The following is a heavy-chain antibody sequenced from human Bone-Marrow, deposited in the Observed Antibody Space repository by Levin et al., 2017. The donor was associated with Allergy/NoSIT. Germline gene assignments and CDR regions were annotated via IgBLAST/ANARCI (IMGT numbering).Heavy chain of an antibody. J-gene: IGHJ4*02. V-gene: IGHV3-53*01. Sequence: GGSLRLSCAASGFNVSSNYMSWVRQAPGKGLEWVSVIYSGGNSYYADSVKGRFSISRDNSKNTLYFQMNSLRAEDTAVYYCARKMTTEDDYWGQGTLVTVSS. CDR1: GFNVSSNY. CDR2: IYSGGNS. D-gene: IGHD4-17*01. CDR3: ARKMTTEDDY.